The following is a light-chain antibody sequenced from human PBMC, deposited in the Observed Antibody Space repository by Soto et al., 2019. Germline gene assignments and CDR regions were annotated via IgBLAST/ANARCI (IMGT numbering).Light chain of an antibody. CDR3: AAWNDGLSGFV. CDR1: SSDIGSNA. J-gene: IGLJ1*01. CDR2: RNN. V-gene: IGLV1-47*01. Sequence: QSVLTQPPSTSRTPGQRVTISCSGSSSDIGSNAVYWYQQLPGTAPKLLIYRNNQRPSGVPDRFSGTKSGTSASLAISRLRSEDEADYYCAAWNDGLSGFVFGTGTKVTVL.